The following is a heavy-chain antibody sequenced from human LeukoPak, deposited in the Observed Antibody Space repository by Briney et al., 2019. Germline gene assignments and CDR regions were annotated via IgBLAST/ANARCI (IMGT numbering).Heavy chain of an antibody. CDR1: GFTFSSYA. J-gene: IGHJ4*02. V-gene: IGHV3-23*01. Sequence: GGSLRLSCAASGFTFSSYAMSWVRQAPGKGLEWVSAISGSGGSTYYADSVKGRFTISRDNSKNTLYLQMNSLRAEDTAVYYCAKDLYSSSWYVRYYFDYWGQGTLVTVSS. CDR2: ISGSGGST. D-gene: IGHD6-13*01. CDR3: AKDLYSSSWYVRYYFDY.